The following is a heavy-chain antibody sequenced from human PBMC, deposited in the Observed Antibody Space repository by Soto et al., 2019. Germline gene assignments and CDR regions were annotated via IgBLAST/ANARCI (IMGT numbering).Heavy chain of an antibody. Sequence: QVQLVQSGAEVKKPGASVKVSCKASGYTFTSYAMHWVRQAPGQRLEWMGWINAGNGNTKYSQKFQGRVTITRDTSASTAYMELSSLRSEDTAVYYCARVGHLGDAAFDIWGQGIMVTVSS. CDR2: INAGNGNT. V-gene: IGHV1-3*01. CDR3: ARVGHLGDAAFDI. D-gene: IGHD3-10*01. J-gene: IGHJ3*02. CDR1: GYTFTSYA.